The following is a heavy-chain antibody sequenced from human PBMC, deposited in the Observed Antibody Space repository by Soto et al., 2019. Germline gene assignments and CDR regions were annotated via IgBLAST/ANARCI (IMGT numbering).Heavy chain of an antibody. CDR3: ARDLGQHSSSWYFDY. J-gene: IGHJ4*02. Sequence: EVQLVESGGGLVQPGGSLRLSCAASGFTFSSYWMSWVRQAPGKGLEWVANIKQDGSEKYYVDSVKGRFTISRDNAKNSLYLQMNSLRAEDTAVYYCARDLGQHSSSWYFDYWGQGTLVTVSS. CDR2: IKQDGSEK. D-gene: IGHD6-13*01. V-gene: IGHV3-7*01. CDR1: GFTFSSYW.